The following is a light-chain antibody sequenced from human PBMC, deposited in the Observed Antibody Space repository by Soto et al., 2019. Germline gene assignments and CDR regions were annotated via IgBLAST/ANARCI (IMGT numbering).Light chain of an antibody. CDR2: SNY. CDR3: AAWDDILNGYV. CDR1: SGSVSTNY. V-gene: IGLV1-44*01. J-gene: IGLJ1*01. Sequence: VVTQEPSSSVSPGGTVTLTCGLSSGSVSTNYYPSWYQQLPGTAPKLVIYSNYDRPSGVPDRFSGSTSGTSASLVIRGLQSEDEADYYCAAWDDILNGYVFGGGTKVTVL.